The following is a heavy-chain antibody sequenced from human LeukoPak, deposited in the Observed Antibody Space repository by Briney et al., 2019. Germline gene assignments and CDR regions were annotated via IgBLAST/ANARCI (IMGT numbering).Heavy chain of an antibody. J-gene: IGHJ4*02. Sequence: GGSLRLSCATSGFTFSSYSMNWVRQAPGKGLEWVSCISSSSSYIYYTDSVKGRFTISRDNAENSLYLQMNSLRGEDTAVYYCARAEHYYGSGSYYYFDYWGQGTLVTVSS. CDR3: ARAEHYYGSGSYYYFDY. CDR2: ISSSSSYI. D-gene: IGHD3-10*01. CDR1: GFTFSSYS. V-gene: IGHV3-21*01.